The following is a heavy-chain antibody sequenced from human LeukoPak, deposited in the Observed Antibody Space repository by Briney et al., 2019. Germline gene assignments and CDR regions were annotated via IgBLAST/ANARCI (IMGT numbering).Heavy chain of an antibody. CDR3: ARPDRLRFLEWLLWDAFDI. J-gene: IGHJ3*02. CDR1: GFTFSSYA. D-gene: IGHD3-3*01. CDR2: ISGSGGST. Sequence: SGGSLRLSCAASGFTFSSYAMSWVRQAPGKGLEWVSAISGSGGSTYYADSVKGRFTISRDNAKNSLYLQMNSLRAEDTAVYYCARPDRLRFLEWLLWDAFDIWGQGTMVTVSS. V-gene: IGHV3-23*01.